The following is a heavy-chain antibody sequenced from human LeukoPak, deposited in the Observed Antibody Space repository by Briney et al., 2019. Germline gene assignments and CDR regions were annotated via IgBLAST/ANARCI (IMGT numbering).Heavy chain of an antibody. CDR1: GLTSSSYS. D-gene: IGHD6-19*01. J-gene: IGHJ4*02. V-gene: IGHV3-48*03. CDR2: ISGSGTIT. CDR3: ARSYMAVAGLSLDY. Sequence: HRGGCPRLSCAAAGLTSSSYSTSWARQAPGKGLEWVSYISGSGTITYYAYSVKGRCPISRDNAKNSLYLQMNSLRDEDTAIYYCARSYMAVAGLSLDYWGQGTLVTVSS.